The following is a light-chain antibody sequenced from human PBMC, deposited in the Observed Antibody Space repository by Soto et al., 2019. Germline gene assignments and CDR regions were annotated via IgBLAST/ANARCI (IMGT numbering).Light chain of an antibody. V-gene: IGLV2-14*01. CDR3: SSYTSSSTLVV. Sequence: QSVLTQRASVSGSPGQSITISCTGTSSDVGGYNYVSWYQQHPGKAPKVMIYEVSNRPSGVSNRFSGSKSGNTASLTISGLQAEDEADYYCSSYTSSSTLVVFGTGTKLTVL. CDR2: EVS. J-gene: IGLJ1*01. CDR1: SSDVGGYNY.